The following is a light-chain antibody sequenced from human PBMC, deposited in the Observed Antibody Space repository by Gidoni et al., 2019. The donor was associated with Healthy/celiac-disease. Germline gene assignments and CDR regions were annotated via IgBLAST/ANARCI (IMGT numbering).Light chain of an antibody. Sequence: QALLPQPPSVSAPPEQGVTISSTGSSYNIGAGDVVRWYQQLPATAHNLLICGNNKRSSGVPDRFSGSKSGTSASVATTGHQAEEEADYYRQYDDSRLSGSVFGGGTKLTVL. J-gene: IGLJ2*01. V-gene: IGLV1-40*01. CDR1: SYNIGAGDV. CDR3: QYDDSRLSGSV. CDR2: GNN.